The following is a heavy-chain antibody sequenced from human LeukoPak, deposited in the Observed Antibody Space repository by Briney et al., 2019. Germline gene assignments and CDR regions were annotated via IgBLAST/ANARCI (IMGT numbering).Heavy chain of an antibody. V-gene: IGHV3-23*01. CDR2: ISVDAQGST. Sequence: GGSLRLSCTTSEFSFRTYAMTWVRQAPGKGLEWVSTISVDAQGSTYYTDSVKGRFTTSRDNSKNTLFLQMNSLRVEDTAVYYCAKDRENYYDGSGYRIDAFDIWGQGTMVTVSS. CDR3: AKDRENYYDGSGYRIDAFDI. CDR1: EFSFRTYA. D-gene: IGHD3-22*01. J-gene: IGHJ3*02.